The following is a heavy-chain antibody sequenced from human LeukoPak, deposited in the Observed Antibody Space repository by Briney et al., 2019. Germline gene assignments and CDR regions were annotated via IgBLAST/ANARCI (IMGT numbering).Heavy chain of an antibody. CDR1: GGSISSGHYY. V-gene: IGHV4-61*02. D-gene: IGHD3-22*01. Sequence: PSETLSLICTVSGGSISSGHYYWSWIRQPAGKGLEWIGRVYTSGSTNYNPSLKSRVTISADTSKNQFSLKLNSVTAADTAVYYCAGTRHHYYYDSSGYYGNAFDIWGQGTMVTVSS. J-gene: IGHJ3*02. CDR2: VYTSGST. CDR3: AGTRHHYYYDSSGYYGNAFDI.